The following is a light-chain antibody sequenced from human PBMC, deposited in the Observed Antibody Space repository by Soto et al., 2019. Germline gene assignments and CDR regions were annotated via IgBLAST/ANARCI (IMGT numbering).Light chain of an antibody. V-gene: IGKV1-5*03. CDR1: QTISSW. J-gene: IGKJ5*01. CDR3: QQYGSSIT. CDR2: TAT. Sequence: DIQMTQSPSTLSVSVVDIATITFRASQTISSWLAWYQQKPGKPPKLVIYTATALETGVPSRFSGSGSGTDFTLTISRLETEDFAVYYCQQYGSSITFGQGTRLEIK.